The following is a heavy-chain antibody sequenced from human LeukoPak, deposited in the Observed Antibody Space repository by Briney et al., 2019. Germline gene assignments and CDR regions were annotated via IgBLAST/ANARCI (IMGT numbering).Heavy chain of an antibody. CDR3: ASSQSQSGSYRYYFAY. Sequence: SETLSLTCSVSGVSVGSAGYYWTWIRQPPGKGLEWIGYVYYSGNSNYNPILKSRVTMSLDPSNNQFSLKLSSVTAADTAVYYCASSQSQSGSYRYYFAYWGQGTLVAVSS. CDR2: VYYSGNS. D-gene: IGHD3-16*02. CDR1: GVSVGSAGYY. J-gene: IGHJ4*02. V-gene: IGHV4-61*08.